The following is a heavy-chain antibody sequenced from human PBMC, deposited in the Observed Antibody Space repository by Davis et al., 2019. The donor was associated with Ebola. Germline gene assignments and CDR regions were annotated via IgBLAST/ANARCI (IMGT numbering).Heavy chain of an antibody. CDR3: ARDSAMVTPYYFDY. CDR2: ISYDGSNK. V-gene: IGHV3-30-3*01. J-gene: IGHJ4*02. CDR1: GFTFSSYA. D-gene: IGHD5-18*01. Sequence: GGSLRLSCAASGFTFSSYAMHWVRQAPGKGLEWVAVISYDGSNKCYADSVKGRFTISRDNSKNTLYLQMNSLRAEDTAVYYCARDSAMVTPYYFDYWGQGTLVTVSS.